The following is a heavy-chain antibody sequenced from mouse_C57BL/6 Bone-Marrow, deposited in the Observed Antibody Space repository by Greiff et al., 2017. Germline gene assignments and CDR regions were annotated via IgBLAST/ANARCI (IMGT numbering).Heavy chain of an antibody. J-gene: IGHJ1*03. V-gene: IGHV6-6*01. Sequence: ESGGGLVQPGGSMKISCAASESTFSDAWMDWFRPSPEKGLEWVAEFRTNANNHSPYYAESVKGSFTISRDDSKGSVYLQMNSVRAEVTGIYYWTSAYYYGSPWYFDVWGTGTTVTVSS. CDR3: TSAYYYGSPWYFDV. CDR2: FRTNANNHSP. D-gene: IGHD1-1*01. CDR1: ESTFSDAW.